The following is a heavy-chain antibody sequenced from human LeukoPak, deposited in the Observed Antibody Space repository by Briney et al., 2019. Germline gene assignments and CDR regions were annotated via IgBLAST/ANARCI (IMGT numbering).Heavy chain of an antibody. D-gene: IGHD3-16*02. CDR3: ARGLYHDTIFQH. CDR2: SNHSGST. J-gene: IGHJ1*01. CDR1: GGSFSGYY. Sequence: SETLSLTCAVYGGSFSGYYWSRIRQPPGKGLEWIGESNHSGSTNYNPSLKSRVTISVGTSKSQFSLKLSSVTAADTAVYYCARGLYHDTIFQHWGQGTLVTVSS. V-gene: IGHV4-34*01.